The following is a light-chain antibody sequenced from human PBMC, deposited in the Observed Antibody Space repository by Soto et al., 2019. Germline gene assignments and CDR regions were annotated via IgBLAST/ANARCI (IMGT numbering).Light chain of an antibody. CDR2: RNN. Sequence: QSVLTQPPSASGTPGQRVTISCSGSSSNVESNYVYWYQQLPGTAPKLLIYRNNQRPSGVSDRFSGSKSGTSASLAISGLRSEDEADYYCDSWDESLSGFYLFGSGTKATVL. J-gene: IGLJ1*01. V-gene: IGLV1-47*01. CDR3: DSWDESLSGFYL. CDR1: SSNVESNY.